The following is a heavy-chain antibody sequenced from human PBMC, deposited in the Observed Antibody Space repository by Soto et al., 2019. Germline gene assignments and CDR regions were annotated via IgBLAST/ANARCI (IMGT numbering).Heavy chain of an antibody. CDR2: INRDGSEK. CDR1: GFTISTYW. V-gene: IGHV3-7*01. Sequence: LRLSCAASGFTISTYWMTWVRQAPGKGLEWVANINRDGSEKYYVDSVKGRFTISRDNAKNSLYLQMNNLRAEDTAVYYCTRGLNLFDPWGQGTLVTVSS. CDR3: TRGLNLFDP. J-gene: IGHJ5*02.